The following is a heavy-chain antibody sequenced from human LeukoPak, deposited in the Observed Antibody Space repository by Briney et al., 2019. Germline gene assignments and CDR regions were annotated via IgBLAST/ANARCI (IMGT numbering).Heavy chain of an antibody. CDR2: ISSSSSYI. J-gene: IGHJ3*02. CDR1: GFTFSSYS. Sequence: GGSLRLSCAASGFTFSSYSMNWVRQAPGKGLEWVSSISSSSSYIYYADSVKGRFTISRDNAKNSPYLQMNSLRAEDTAVYYCARSPPQNDAFDIWGQGTMVTVSS. V-gene: IGHV3-21*01. CDR3: ARSPPQNDAFDI.